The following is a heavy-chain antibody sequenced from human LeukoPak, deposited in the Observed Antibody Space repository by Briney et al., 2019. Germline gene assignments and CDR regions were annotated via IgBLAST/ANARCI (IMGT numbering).Heavy chain of an antibody. CDR3: ALGAGGSFDY. V-gene: IGHV4-34*01. Sequence: PSETLSLTCAVYGGSFSGCYWSWIRQPPGKGLEWIGEINHSGSTNYNPSLKSRVTISVDTSKNQFSLKLSSVTAADTAVYYCALGAGGSFDYWGQGTLVTVSS. D-gene: IGHD1-26*01. CDR1: GGSFSGCY. J-gene: IGHJ4*02. CDR2: INHSGST.